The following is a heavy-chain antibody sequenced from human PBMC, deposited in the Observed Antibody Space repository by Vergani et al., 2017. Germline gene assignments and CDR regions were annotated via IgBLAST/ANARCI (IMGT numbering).Heavy chain of an antibody. V-gene: IGHV3-66*02. Sequence: EVQLVESGGGLVQPGGSLRLSCADSGFTVSSNYMSWVRQAPGKGLEWVSVIYCGGSTHYADSVKGRFTISRDNSKNTLYLQMNSLRAEDTAVYYFAKDPRPGTTVTTGYFQHWGQGTTVTVAS. D-gene: IGHD4-17*01. J-gene: IGHJ1*01. CDR3: AKDPRPGTTVTTGYFQH. CDR2: IYCGGST. CDR1: GFTVSSNY.